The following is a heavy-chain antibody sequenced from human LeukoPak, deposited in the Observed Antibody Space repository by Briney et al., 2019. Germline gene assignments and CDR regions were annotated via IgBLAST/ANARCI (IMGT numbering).Heavy chain of an antibody. Sequence: SETLSLTCSVSGGSITTTYYWSWIRQPPGGGLEWIASLYHSGNSNYNPSLRSRVTMSVDTSKNQFSLQLTSMTAADTAIYYCTRHQTNFYGSGAPFDPWGQGTLVTVSS. D-gene: IGHD3-10*01. J-gene: IGHJ5*02. CDR2: LYHSGNS. V-gene: IGHV4-39*01. CDR1: GGSITTTYY. CDR3: TRHQTNFYGSGAPFDP.